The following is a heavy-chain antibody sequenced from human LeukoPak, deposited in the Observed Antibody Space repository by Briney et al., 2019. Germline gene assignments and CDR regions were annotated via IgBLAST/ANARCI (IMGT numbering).Heavy chain of an antibody. CDR3: ARHMVSFSSSFDY. V-gene: IGHV4-39*01. Sequence: SSETLSLTCAVSGVSLSSSSFYWDWTRQPPGKGLEWIGTIYYSGNTYYNPSLKSRVTISIDTSKNLFSLKLNSVTAADTAVYFWARHMVSFSSSFDYWGQGTLVTVSS. CDR1: GVSLSSSSFY. CDR2: IYYSGNT. J-gene: IGHJ4*02. D-gene: IGHD6-6*01.